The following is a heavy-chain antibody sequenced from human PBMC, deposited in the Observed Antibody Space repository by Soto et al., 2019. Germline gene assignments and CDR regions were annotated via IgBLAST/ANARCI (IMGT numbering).Heavy chain of an antibody. CDR3: ARESAVFPYYFDY. D-gene: IGHD6-13*01. Sequence: GASVKVSCKASGGTFSSYAISWVRQAPGQGLEWMGGIIPIFGTANYAQKFQGRVTITADKSTSTAYMELSSLRSEDTAVYYCARESAVFPYYFDYWGLGTLVTVSS. V-gene: IGHV1-69*06. J-gene: IGHJ4*02. CDR1: GGTFSSYA. CDR2: IIPIFGTA.